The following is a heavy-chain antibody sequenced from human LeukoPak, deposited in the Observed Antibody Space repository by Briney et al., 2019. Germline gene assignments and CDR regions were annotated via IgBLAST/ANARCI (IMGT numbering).Heavy chain of an antibody. V-gene: IGHV4-61*01. Sequence: RPRETLSLTCTVSGGSISSSSYYWSWIRQPPGKGLEWIVHIYYSGSTNYNPSLKSRVTISVDTPKNQFSLKLRFVTTADTAVYYCARDPYGSGTYHGWFDPWGQGTLVTVS. CDR2: IYYSGST. D-gene: IGHD3-10*01. CDR1: GGSISSSSYY. J-gene: IGHJ5*02. CDR3: ARDPYGSGTYHGWFDP.